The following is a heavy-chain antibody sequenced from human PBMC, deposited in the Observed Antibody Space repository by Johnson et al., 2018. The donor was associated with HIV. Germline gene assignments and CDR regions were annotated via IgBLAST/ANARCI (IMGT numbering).Heavy chain of an antibody. V-gene: IGHV3-7*03. J-gene: IGHJ3*02. CDR1: GFTFSSYW. D-gene: IGHD1-26*01. CDR3: ARDRGSYWVDAFDI. CDR2: IKQDGSEK. Sequence: VQLVESGGGLVQPGGSLRLSCAASGFTFSSYWMSWVRQAPGKGLEWVANIKQDGSEKYYVDSVKGRFTISRDNSKNTLYLQMNSLRAEDTAVYYCARDRGSYWVDAFDIWGQGTMVTVSS.